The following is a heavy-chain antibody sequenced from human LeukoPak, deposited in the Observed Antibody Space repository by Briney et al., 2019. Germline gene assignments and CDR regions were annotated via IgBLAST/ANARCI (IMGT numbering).Heavy chain of an antibody. CDR3: ARHVHTTETYGMDV. CDR1: GGSFSGYY. CDR2: IIHSGST. J-gene: IGHJ6*02. D-gene: IGHD4-11*01. V-gene: IGHV4-34*12. Sequence: PSETLSLTCAVYGGSFSGYYWSWIRQPPGKGLEWIGEIIHSGSTNYNPSLKSRVTISVDTSKNQFSLKLSSVTAADTAVYYCARHVHTTETYGMDVWGQGTTVTVS.